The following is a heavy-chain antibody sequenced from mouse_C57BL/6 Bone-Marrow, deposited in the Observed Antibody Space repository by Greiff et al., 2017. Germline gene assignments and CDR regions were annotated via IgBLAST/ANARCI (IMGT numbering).Heavy chain of an antibody. V-gene: IGHV1-76*01. J-gene: IGHJ3*01. Sequence: QVQLQQSGAELVRPGASVKLSCKASGYTFTDYYINWVKQRPGQGLEWIARIYPGSGNTYYNEKFKGKATLTAEKSSSTAYMQLSSLTSEDSAVYFCARWGYSNYEGFAYWGQGTLVTVSA. D-gene: IGHD2-5*01. CDR3: ARWGYSNYEGFAY. CDR2: IYPGSGNT. CDR1: GYTFTDYY.